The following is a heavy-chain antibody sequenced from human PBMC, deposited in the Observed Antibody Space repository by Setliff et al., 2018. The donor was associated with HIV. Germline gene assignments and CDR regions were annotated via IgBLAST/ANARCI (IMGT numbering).Heavy chain of an antibody. CDR1: GDSISTDY. CDR2: IYNSAST. Sequence: PSETLSLTCPVSGDSISTDYWTWIRQPPGKGLEWIGYIYNSASTSYNPSLKSRVTISVDTFKNQFSLKLSSVTAADTAVYYCARHSPSDYWGQGTLVTVSS. V-gene: IGHV4-59*08. CDR3: ARHSPSDY. J-gene: IGHJ4*02.